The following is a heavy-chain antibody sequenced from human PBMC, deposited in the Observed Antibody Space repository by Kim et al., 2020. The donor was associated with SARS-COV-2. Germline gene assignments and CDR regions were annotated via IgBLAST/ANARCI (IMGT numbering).Heavy chain of an antibody. Sequence: SVKVSCKASGGTFSSYAISWVRQAPGQGLEWMGGIIPIFGTANYAQKFQGRVTITADESTSTAYMELSSLRSEDTAVYYCARDPWHYYDSSGYNEIMIPWGQGTLVTVSS. CDR3: ARDPWHYYDSSGYNEIMIP. CDR1: GGTFSSYA. CDR2: IIPIFGTA. D-gene: IGHD3-22*01. V-gene: IGHV1-69*13. J-gene: IGHJ4*02.